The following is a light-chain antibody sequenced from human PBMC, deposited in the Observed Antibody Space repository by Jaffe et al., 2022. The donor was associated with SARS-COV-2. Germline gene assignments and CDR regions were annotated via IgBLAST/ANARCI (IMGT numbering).Light chain of an antibody. J-gene: IGLJ2*01. CDR3: GTWDGSLRAGV. V-gene: IGLV1-51*01. CDR2: DNN. Sequence: QSVLTQPPSVSAAPGEKVTISCSGSSSNIGNNFVSWYQQLPGAVPKLLIHDNNQRPSGIPDRFSGSQSGTSATLAITGLQTGDEATYYCGTWDGSLRAGVFGGGTKLTVL. CDR1: SSNIGNNF.